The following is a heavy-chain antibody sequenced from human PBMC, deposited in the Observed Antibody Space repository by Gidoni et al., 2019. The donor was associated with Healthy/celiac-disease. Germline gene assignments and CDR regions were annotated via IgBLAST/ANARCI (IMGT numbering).Heavy chain of an antibody. CDR1: GSTFTSYY. J-gene: IGHJ6*02. CDR2: INPSGGST. Sequence: QVQLVQSGAEVQKPGASVQVSCKASGSTFTSYYMHWVRPAPGQGLEWMGIINPSGGSTSYAQKFQGRVTMTRDTSTSTVYMELSSLRSEDTAVYYCARATDRPTYYDFWSGPQYYYYGMDVWGQGTTVTVSS. D-gene: IGHD3-3*01. V-gene: IGHV1-46*01. CDR3: ARATDRPTYYDFWSGPQYYYYGMDV.